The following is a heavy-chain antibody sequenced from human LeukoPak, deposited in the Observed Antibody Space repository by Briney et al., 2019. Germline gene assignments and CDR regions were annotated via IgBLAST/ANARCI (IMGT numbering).Heavy chain of an antibody. CDR2: INHSGST. CDR1: GGSFSGYY. J-gene: IGHJ5*02. Sequence: SETLSLTCAVYGGSFSGYYWSWIRQPPGKGLEWIGEINHSGSTNYNPSLKSRVTISVDTSKNQFSLKLSSVSAADTAVYYCARGLILAAILFDPWGQGTLVTVSS. V-gene: IGHV4-34*01. CDR3: ARGLILAAILFDP. D-gene: IGHD2-15*01.